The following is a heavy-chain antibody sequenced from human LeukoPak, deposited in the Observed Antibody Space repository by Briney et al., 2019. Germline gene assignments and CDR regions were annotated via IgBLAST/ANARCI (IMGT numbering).Heavy chain of an antibody. CDR1: GGSISSGGYS. V-gene: IGHV4-30-2*01. D-gene: IGHD2-2*01. Sequence: PSQTLSLTCAVSGGSISSGGYSWSWIRQPPGKGLEWIGYIYHSGSTYYNPSLKSRVTISVDRSKNQFSLKLSSVTAADTAVYYCARQEVGIVVVPAATPYNWFDPWGQGTLVTVSS. CDR3: ARQEVGIVVVPAATPYNWFDP. J-gene: IGHJ5*02. CDR2: IYHSGST.